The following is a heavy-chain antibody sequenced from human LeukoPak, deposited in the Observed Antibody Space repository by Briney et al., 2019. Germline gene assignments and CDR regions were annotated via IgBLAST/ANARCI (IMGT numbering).Heavy chain of an antibody. J-gene: IGHJ5*02. CDR2: IIPIFGTA. D-gene: IGHD6-19*01. CDR1: GGTFSSYA. CDR3: ARLRYIRGCLYNWFDP. V-gene: IGHV1-69*05. Sequence: GASVEVSCKASGGTFSSYAISWVRQAPGQGLEWMGGIIPIFGTANYAQKFQGRVTIATDESTSTAYMELSSLRSEDTAVYYCARLRYIRGCLYNWFDPWGQGTLVTVSS.